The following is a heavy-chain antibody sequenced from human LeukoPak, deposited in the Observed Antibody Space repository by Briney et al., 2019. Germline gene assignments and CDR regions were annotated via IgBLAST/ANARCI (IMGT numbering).Heavy chain of an antibody. CDR3: ARRGSSSSEDY. D-gene: IGHD6-6*01. J-gene: IGHJ4*02. CDR2: IYHSGST. Sequence: SETLSLTCAVSGYSTSGGYYWGWIRQPPGKGLEWIGSIYHSGSTYYNPSLKSRVTISVDTSKNQFSLMLSSVTAADTAVYYCARRGSSSSEDYWGQGTLVTVSS. CDR1: GYSTSGGYY. V-gene: IGHV4-38-2*01.